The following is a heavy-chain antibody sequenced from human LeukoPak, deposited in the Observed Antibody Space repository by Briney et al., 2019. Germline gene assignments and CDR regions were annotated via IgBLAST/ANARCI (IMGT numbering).Heavy chain of an antibody. D-gene: IGHD2-2*01. J-gene: IGHJ4*02. CDR2: IYYSGST. CDR3: ARGEPSSTPFDY. V-gene: IGHV4-31*03. CDR1: GGSISSGGYY. Sequence: SETLSLTCTVSGGSISSGGYYWSWIRQHPGKGLEWIGYIYYSGSTYYNPSLKSRVTISVDTSKNQFSLKLSSVTAADTAVYYCARGEPSSTPFDYWGQGTLVTVSS.